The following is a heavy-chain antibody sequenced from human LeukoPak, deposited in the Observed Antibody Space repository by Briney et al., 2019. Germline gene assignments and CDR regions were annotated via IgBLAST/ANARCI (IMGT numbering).Heavy chain of an antibody. J-gene: IGHJ4*02. D-gene: IGHD2-15*01. Sequence: ASVKVSCKASGGTFSSYAISWVRQATGQSLEWMGYMNPNSGTTGYAQKFQGRVTVTRNTSISTVYMELSSLRSDDTAIYYCARRYCSGGSCYPHFDFWGQGTLVTVSS. CDR1: GGTFSSYA. V-gene: IGHV1-8*03. CDR3: ARRYCSGGSCYPHFDF. CDR2: MNPNSGTT.